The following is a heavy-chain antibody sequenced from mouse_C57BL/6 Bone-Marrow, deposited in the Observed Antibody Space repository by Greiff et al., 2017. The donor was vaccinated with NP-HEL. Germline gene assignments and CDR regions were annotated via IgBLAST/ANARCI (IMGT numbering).Heavy chain of an antibody. D-gene: IGHD1-1*01. J-gene: IGHJ2*01. CDR3: ARSPIITTAPFDY. Sequence: VQLQQSGPELVKPGASVKISCKASGYTFTDYYMNWVKQSHGKSLEWIGDINPNNGGTSYNQKFKGKATWTVDKSSSTAYMELRSLTSEDSAVYYCARSPIITTAPFDYWGQGTTLTVSS. CDR1: GYTFTDYY. CDR2: INPNNGGT. V-gene: IGHV1-26*01.